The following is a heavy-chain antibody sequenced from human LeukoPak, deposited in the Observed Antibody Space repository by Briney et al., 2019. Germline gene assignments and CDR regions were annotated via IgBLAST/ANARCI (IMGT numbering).Heavy chain of an antibody. CDR1: GFTFSSYA. V-gene: IGHV3-33*08. CDR2: IWYDGSNK. Sequence: GGSLRLSCAASGFTFSSYAMHWVRQAPGKGLEWVAVIWYDGSNKYYADSVKGRFTISRDNSNNTLYLQMKSLRAEDTAVYYCTRDRYYYDSSGFGYWGQGTLVTVSS. D-gene: IGHD3-22*01. CDR3: TRDRYYYDSSGFGY. J-gene: IGHJ4*02.